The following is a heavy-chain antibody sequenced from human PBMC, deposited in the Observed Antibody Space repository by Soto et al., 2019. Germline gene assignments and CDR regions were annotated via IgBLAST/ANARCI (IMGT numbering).Heavy chain of an antibody. CDR1: GITFSSYG. J-gene: IGHJ5*02. CDR2: IWYDGGIK. D-gene: IGHD2-8*02. Sequence: QVQVVESGGGVVQPGGSLRLSCEASGITFSSYGMHWVRQAPGKGLEWVAAIWYDGGIKHHADTVKGRFAISRANSKNPLYLQMTSLRAQHTVLDYCARAGIQYVEPVGLFDPWGQGTLVNVSS. V-gene: IGHV3-33*01. CDR3: ARAGIQYVEPVGLFDP.